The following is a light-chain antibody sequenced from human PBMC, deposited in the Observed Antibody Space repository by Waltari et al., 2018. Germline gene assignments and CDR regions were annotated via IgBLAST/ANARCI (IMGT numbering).Light chain of an antibody. V-gene: IGLV2-11*01. CDR2: DVS. CDR3: CSYAGSYTKV. J-gene: IGLJ2*01. CDR1: SSDVGGYTY. Sequence: QSALTQPRSVSGSPGQSVTISCTGTSSDVGGYTYVPWYQQHPGQAPKLMIYDVSKRPSGVPDRFSGSKSGNTASLTISGLQAEDEADYYCCSYAGSYTKVFGGGTKLTVL.